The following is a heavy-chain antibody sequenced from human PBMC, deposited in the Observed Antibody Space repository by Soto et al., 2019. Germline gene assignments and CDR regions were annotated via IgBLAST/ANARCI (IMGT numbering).Heavy chain of an antibody. Sequence: GGSLRLSCAASGFTFSNYAMTWVRQGPGKGLEWVSSISSSGGNIYYADSVKGRFTISRDNANNSLYLQMNSLRAEDTAVYYCAREIQVFGVIMDFYMDVWGRGTTVTVSS. CDR3: AREIQVFGVIMDFYMDV. D-gene: IGHD3-3*01. CDR2: ISSSGGNI. V-gene: IGHV3-21*01. CDR1: GFTFSNYA. J-gene: IGHJ6*03.